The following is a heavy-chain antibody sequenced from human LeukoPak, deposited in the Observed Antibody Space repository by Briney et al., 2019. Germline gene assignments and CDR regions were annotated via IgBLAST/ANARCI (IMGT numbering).Heavy chain of an antibody. Sequence: GGSPRLSCAASGFTFSSYWMSWVRQAPGKGLEWVANIKQDGSEKYYVDSVKGRFTISRDNAKNSLYLQMNSLRAEDTAVYYCARERRTNNYYYYMDVWGKGTTVTVSS. CDR1: GFTFSSYW. D-gene: IGHD2-2*01. CDR3: ARERRTNNYYYYMDV. CDR2: IKQDGSEK. J-gene: IGHJ6*03. V-gene: IGHV3-7*01.